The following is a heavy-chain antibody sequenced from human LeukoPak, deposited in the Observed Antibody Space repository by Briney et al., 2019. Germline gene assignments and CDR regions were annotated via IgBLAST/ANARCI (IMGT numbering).Heavy chain of an antibody. CDR3: ATGHSYGYDY. CDR2: VKGDGRTT. J-gene: IGHJ4*02. V-gene: IGHV3-74*01. D-gene: IGHD5-18*01. CDR1: GFTFSDFW. Sequence: HAGGSLRLSCAASGFTFSDFWMHWVRQPPGKGLVWVALVKGDGRTTIYADSVKGRFTISRDNAKNTLYLQMNSLRADDSGVYYCATGHSYGYDYWGQGVLVTVSS.